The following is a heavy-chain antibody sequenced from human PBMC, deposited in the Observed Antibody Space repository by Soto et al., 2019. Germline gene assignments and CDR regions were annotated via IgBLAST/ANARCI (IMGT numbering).Heavy chain of an antibody. Sequence: SETLSLTCTVSGGSISSDNYFWSWIRQHPGKGLEWIGYIDYIGRAYYNPSLKSRVTTSVDTSKNQFSLRLSSVTVADTATYYCAREVTSAAASDAFAIWGQGTLVTVSS. D-gene: IGHD5-18*01. CDR3: AREVTSAAASDAFAI. CDR1: GGSISSDNYF. J-gene: IGHJ3*02. CDR2: IDYIGRA. V-gene: IGHV4-31*03.